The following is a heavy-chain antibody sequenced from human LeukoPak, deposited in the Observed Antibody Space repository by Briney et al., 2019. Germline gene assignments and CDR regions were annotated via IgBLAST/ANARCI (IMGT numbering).Heavy chain of an antibody. V-gene: IGHV3-48*03. J-gene: IGHJ4*02. CDR1: GFTFSSYE. CDR2: ISSSGSAI. Sequence: GGSLRLSCAASGFTFSSYEMNWVRQAPGKGLEWVSYISSSGSAIYYAYSVKGRCTISRDNAKNSLYLQMNSLRAEDTAVYYCARAPLGIYDYVWGTANWGQGTLVTVSS. CDR3: ARAPLGIYDYVWGTAN. D-gene: IGHD3-16*01.